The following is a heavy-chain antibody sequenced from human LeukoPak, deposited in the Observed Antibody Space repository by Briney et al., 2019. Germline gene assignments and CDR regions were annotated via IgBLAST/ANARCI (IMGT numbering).Heavy chain of an antibody. J-gene: IGHJ4*02. V-gene: IGHV4-59*01. Sequence: SETLSLTCTVSGGSISSYYWSWIRQPPGKGLEWIGNIYYSGNTNYNPSLESRVTISVDTSKNQFSLKLTSVTAADTAIYYCARPARYCSGGSCWDSWGQGTLVTVSS. D-gene: IGHD2-15*01. CDR3: ARPARYCSGGSCWDS. CDR2: IYYSGNT. CDR1: GGSISSYY.